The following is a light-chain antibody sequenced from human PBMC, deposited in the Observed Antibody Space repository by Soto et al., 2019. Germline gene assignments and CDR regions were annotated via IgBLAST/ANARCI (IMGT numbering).Light chain of an antibody. CDR3: QVWDSSTDQNVV. CDR2: DDS. Sequence: SYELTQPPSVSGAPGQTARITCGGNKIGTKSVHWYQQKPGQAPVLVVFDDSDRPSGIPERFSGSNSGNTATLTISRVEAGDEADYYCQVWDSSTDQNVVFGGGTKLTVL. CDR1: KIGTKS. J-gene: IGLJ2*01. V-gene: IGLV3-21*02.